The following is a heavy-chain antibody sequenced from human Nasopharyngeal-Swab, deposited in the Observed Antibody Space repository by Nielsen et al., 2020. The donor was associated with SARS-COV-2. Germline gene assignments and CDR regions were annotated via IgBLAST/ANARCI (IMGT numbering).Heavy chain of an antibody. CDR2: INYSGST. J-gene: IGHJ5*01. V-gene: IGHV4-34*01. CDR3: ARDRGWYDS. D-gene: IGHD3-16*02. CDR1: GGSFSNYK. Sequence: SETLSLTCAVYGGSFSNYKWSWIRQSPGKGPEWIGEINYSGSTNYNPSLKSRVTISIDTFRNQFSLKLSSVTAADTAVYYCARDRGWYDSWGHGTLVTVSS.